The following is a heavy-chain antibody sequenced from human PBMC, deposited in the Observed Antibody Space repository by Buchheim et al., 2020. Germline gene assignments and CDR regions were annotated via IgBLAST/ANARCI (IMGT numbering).Heavy chain of an antibody. D-gene: IGHD2-15*01. Sequence: QVQLQQWGAGLLKPSETLSLTCAVYGGSFSGYYWSWIRQPPGKGLEWIGEINHSGSTNYNPSLKSRVAISVDTSKIQFSLKLTSVTAADTAVYYCARDEDSGGGYWGQGTL. CDR1: GGSFSGYY. CDR2: INHSGST. V-gene: IGHV4-34*01. CDR3: ARDEDSGGGY. J-gene: IGHJ4*02.